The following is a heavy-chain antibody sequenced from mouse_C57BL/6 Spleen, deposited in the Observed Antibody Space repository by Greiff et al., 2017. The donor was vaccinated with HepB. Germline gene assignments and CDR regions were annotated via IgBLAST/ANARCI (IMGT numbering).Heavy chain of an antibody. Sequence: QVQLQQSGPELVKPGASVKLSCKASGYTFTSYDINWVKQRPGQGLEWIGWIYPRDGSTKYNEKFKGKATLTVDTSSSTAYMELHSLTSEDSAVYFCARSWKTTVVPYWYFDVWGTGTTVTVSS. CDR3: ARSWKTTVVPYWYFDV. J-gene: IGHJ1*03. D-gene: IGHD1-1*01. V-gene: IGHV1-85*01. CDR1: GYTFTSYD. CDR2: IYPRDGST.